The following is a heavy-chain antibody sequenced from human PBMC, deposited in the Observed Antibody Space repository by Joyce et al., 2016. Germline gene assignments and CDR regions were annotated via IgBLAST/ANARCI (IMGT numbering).Heavy chain of an antibody. V-gene: IGHV3-33*01. D-gene: IGHD3-16*02. Sequence: QVQLVESGGGVVQPGRSLRLSCAASGFTFNDYGINWVRQAPGKGLEWVAVIWYDGFNTYYADSVKGRFTISRDNSKNTAYLQMNSLRLDDTAVYYCAREVVVTSNWLDPWGQGTLVTVSS. CDR3: AREVVVTSNWLDP. J-gene: IGHJ5*02. CDR2: IWYDGFNT. CDR1: GFTFNDYG.